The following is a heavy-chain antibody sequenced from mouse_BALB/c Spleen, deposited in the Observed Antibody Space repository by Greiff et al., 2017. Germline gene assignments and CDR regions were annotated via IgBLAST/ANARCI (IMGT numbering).Heavy chain of an antibody. Sequence: EVQGVESGGGLVMPGGSLKLSCAASGFTFSDYYMYWVRQTPEKRLEWVATISDGGSYTYYPDSVKGRFTISRDNAKNNLYLQMSSLKSEDTAMYYCAINGNYGDYWGQGTSVTVSS. CDR1: GFTFSDYY. V-gene: IGHV5-4*02. CDR2: ISDGGSYT. CDR3: AINGNYGDY. D-gene: IGHD2-1*01. J-gene: IGHJ4*01.